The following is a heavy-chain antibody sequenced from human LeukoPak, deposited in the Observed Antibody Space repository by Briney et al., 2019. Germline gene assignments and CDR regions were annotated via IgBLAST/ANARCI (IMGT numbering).Heavy chain of an antibody. CDR2: ISSSSSTI. V-gene: IGHV3-48*01. Sequence: GGSLRLSCAASGFTFSSYSMNWVRQAPGKGLEWVSYISSSSSTIYYADSVKGRFTISRDNAKDSLYLQMNSLRAEDTAVYYCARVSPYYDSSGYYLDYWGQGTLVTVSS. J-gene: IGHJ4*02. CDR3: ARVSPYYDSSGYYLDY. D-gene: IGHD3-22*01. CDR1: GFTFSSYS.